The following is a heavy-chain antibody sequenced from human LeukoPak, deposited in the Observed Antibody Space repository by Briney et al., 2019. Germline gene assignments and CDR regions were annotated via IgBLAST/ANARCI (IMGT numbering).Heavy chain of an antibody. Sequence: GGSLRLSCAASGFTFSSYSTNWVRQAPGKGLEWVSSISSSSSYIYYADSVKGRFTISRDNAKNSLYLQMNSLRAEDTAVYYCARAKVSPGHDAFDIWGQGTMVTVSS. CDR1: GFTFSSYS. V-gene: IGHV3-21*01. CDR2: ISSSSSYI. J-gene: IGHJ3*02. D-gene: IGHD5/OR15-5a*01. CDR3: ARAKVSPGHDAFDI.